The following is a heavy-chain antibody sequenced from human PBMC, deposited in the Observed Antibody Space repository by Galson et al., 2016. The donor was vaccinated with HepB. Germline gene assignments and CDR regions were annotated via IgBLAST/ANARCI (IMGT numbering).Heavy chain of an antibody. V-gene: IGHV3-33*06. CDR2: IWYDANKE. D-gene: IGHD3-3*01. CDR3: AKDQGRRITIFGVVTSGGALDY. CDR1: GLTFSSYG. Sequence: SLRLSCAASGLTFSSYGMHWVRQAPGKGLEWVAVIWYDANKEYYSDSVKGRFTLSRDNSKNMLYLQMNSLRAEDTAVYYCAKDQGRRITIFGVVTSGGALDYWGQGALVTVSS. J-gene: IGHJ4*02.